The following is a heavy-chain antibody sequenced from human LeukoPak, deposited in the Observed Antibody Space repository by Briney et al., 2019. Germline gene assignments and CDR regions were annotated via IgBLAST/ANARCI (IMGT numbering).Heavy chain of an antibody. CDR1: GYSFTSYW. CDR3: ARLRYSSTYYYGMDV. V-gene: IGHV5-51*01. Sequence: GESLKISCKGSGYSFTSYWIGWVRQIPGKGLEWMGIIYPGDSDTRYSPSFQGQVTISADKSISTAYLQWSSLKASDTAMYYCARLRYSSTYYYGMDVWGQGTTVTVSS. CDR2: IYPGDSDT. D-gene: IGHD6-13*01. J-gene: IGHJ6*02.